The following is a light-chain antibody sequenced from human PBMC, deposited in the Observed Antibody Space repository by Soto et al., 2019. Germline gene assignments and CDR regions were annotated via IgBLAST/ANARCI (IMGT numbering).Light chain of an antibody. CDR2: ANN. CDR3: AAWEDSLSSWV. V-gene: IGLV1-47*01. Sequence: QSVLTQPPSASGTPGQRVTISCSGSSSNIGSNSVYWYQQLPGTAPKLLIYANNQRPSGVPDRFSGSKSGTSASLAISGPRSEDEADYYCAAWEDSLSSWVFGGGTKLTVL. CDR1: SSNIGSNS. J-gene: IGLJ3*02.